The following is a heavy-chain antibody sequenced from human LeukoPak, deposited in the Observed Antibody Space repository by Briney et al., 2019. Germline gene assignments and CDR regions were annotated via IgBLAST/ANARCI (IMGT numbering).Heavy chain of an antibody. V-gene: IGHV3-23*01. CDR3: AKLHSSSWYYFDY. Sequence: HPGGSLRLSCAASGFTFSSYAMSWVRQAPGKGLEWVSAISGSGGGTYYADSVKGRFTISRDNSKNTLYLQMNSLRAEDTAVYYCAKLHSSSWYYFDYWGQGTLVTVSS. D-gene: IGHD6-13*01. CDR1: GFTFSSYA. J-gene: IGHJ4*02. CDR2: ISGSGGGT.